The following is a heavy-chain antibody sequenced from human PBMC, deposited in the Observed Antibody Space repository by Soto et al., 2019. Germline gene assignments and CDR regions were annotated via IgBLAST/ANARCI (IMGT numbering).Heavy chain of an antibody. CDR3: ASISMIDQYFDY. J-gene: IGHJ4*02. D-gene: IGHD3-22*01. Sequence: SETLSLTCTVSGGSISSGDYYWSWIRQPPGKGLEWIGYIYYSGSTYYNPSLKSRVTISVDTSKNQFSLKLSSVTAADTAVYYCASISMIDQYFDYWGQGTLVTVSS. CDR2: IYYSGST. V-gene: IGHV4-30-4*01. CDR1: GGSISSGDYY.